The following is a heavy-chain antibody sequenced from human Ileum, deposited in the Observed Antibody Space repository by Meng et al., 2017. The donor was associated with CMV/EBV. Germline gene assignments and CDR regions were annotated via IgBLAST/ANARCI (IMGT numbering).Heavy chain of an antibody. V-gene: IGHV4-34*01. CDR2: ISHSGST. J-gene: IGHJ6*02. Sequence: FSGYYWSWTRQPPGKGMEWIGEISHSGSTNYHPSLKSRVTISVDTSKHQFSLKLSSVTAADTAVYYCANRMSIAARRSYYYYGMDVWGQGTTVTVS. D-gene: IGHD6-6*01. CDR1: FSGYY. CDR3: ANRMSIAARRSYYYYGMDV.